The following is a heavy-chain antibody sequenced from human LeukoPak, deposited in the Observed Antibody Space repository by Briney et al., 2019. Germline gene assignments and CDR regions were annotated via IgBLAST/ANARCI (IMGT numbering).Heavy chain of an antibody. D-gene: IGHD2-2*02. CDR3: AREFCSSISCYKALGY. J-gene: IGHJ4*02. CDR1: GFTFSSYA. V-gene: IGHV3-64*01. Sequence: PGGSLRLSCAASGFTFSSYAMHWVRQAPGKGLEYVSAISSNGASTYYANSVKGRFTISRDNSKNTLYLQMGSLRAEDMAVYYCAREFCSSISCYKALGYWGQGTLVTVSP. CDR2: ISSNGAST.